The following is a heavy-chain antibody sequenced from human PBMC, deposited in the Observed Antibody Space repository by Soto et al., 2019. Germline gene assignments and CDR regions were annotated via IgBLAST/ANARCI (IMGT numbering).Heavy chain of an antibody. D-gene: IGHD3-3*01. J-gene: IGHJ4*02. Sequence: EASVKVSCKASGCTFTSYYMHWVRQAPGQGLEWMGIINPSGGSTSYAQKFQGRVTMTRDTSTSTVYMELSSLRSEDTAVYYCARVPSRIAIFGVAPYFDYWGQGTLVTVSS. CDR1: GCTFTSYY. CDR3: ARVPSRIAIFGVAPYFDY. V-gene: IGHV1-46*01. CDR2: INPSGGST.